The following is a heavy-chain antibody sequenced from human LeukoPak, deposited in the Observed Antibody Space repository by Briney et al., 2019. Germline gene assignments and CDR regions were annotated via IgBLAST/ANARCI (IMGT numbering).Heavy chain of an antibody. CDR2: IFYSGST. D-gene: IGHD3-3*01. J-gene: IGHJ1*01. CDR1: GGSISSSSYY. V-gene: IGHV4-39*01. Sequence: SETLSLTCTVSGGSISSSSYYGGWIRQPPGKGGEWFGSIFYSGSTYYNPSLKSRVTISVHTSNNQFSLKLLSVPAADRAVYYCASKRMTIFGVGTAAEYFQHWGQGTLVTVSS. CDR3: ASKRMTIFGVGTAAEYFQH.